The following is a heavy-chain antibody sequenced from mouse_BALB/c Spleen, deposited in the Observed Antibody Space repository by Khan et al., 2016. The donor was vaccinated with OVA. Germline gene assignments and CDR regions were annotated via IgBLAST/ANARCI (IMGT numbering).Heavy chain of an antibody. CDR3: ARAGWDVFAY. D-gene: IGHD4-1*01. J-gene: IGHJ3*01. Sequence: QVQLKESGPELVKPGASVKMSCKASGYTFTDYVMNWVKQRNGQGLEWIGQIYPGSDSTYYNEKFKGKATLTADRSSSTAYMQLSNLTSEDSAVYFCARAGWDVFAYWGQGTRVTVSA. V-gene: IGHV1-77*01. CDR2: IYPGSDST. CDR1: GYTFTDYV.